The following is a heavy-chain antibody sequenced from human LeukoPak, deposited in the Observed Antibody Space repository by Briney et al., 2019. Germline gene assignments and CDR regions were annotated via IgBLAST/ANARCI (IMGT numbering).Heavy chain of an antibody. J-gene: IGHJ4*02. D-gene: IGHD3-22*01. Sequence: ASVKVSCKASGYSFTSNYIHWVRQAPGQGLEWMGMIYPGDGSTSYAQKFQGRVTVTRDTSTSTVHMELSGLRSEDTAIYFCAYLDSSGFYYGRLRYWGQGTPVTVSS. CDR2: IYPGDGST. CDR3: AYLDSSGFYYGRLRY. CDR1: GYSFTSNY. V-gene: IGHV1-46*01.